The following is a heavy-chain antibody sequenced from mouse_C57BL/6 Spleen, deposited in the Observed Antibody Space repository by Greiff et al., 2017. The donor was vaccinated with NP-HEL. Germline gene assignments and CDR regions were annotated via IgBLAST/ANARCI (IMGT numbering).Heavy chain of an antibody. J-gene: IGHJ4*01. CDR3: ARSTYYYAMDY. CDR2: IYPGSGNT. CDR1: GYTFTDYY. Sequence: QVQLQQSGAELVRPGASVKLSCKASGYTFTDYYINWVKQRPGQGLEWIARIYPGSGNTYYNEKFKGKATLTAEKSSSTAYMQLSSLTSEDSAVYFCARSTYYYAMDYWGQGTSVTGSS. V-gene: IGHV1-76*01.